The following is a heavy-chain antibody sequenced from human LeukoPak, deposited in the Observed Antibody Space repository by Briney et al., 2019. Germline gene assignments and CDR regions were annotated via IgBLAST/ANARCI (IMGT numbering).Heavy chain of an antibody. J-gene: IGHJ5*01. D-gene: IGHD2-8*01. CDR1: GGSISNYY. V-gene: IGHV4-4*07. CDR2: INSSSLT. Sequence: ASETLSLTCTVSGGSISNYYWSWIRQRAGKGLEWIGRINSSSLTNYKPSLKSRVTISVDKSKNQLSLRLSSVIAADTAVYFCARDRCEGNCTSFDSWGQGTLVTVSS. CDR3: ARDRCEGNCTSFDS.